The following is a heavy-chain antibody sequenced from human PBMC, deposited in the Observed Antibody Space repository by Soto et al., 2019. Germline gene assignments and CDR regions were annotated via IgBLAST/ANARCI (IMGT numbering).Heavy chain of an antibody. CDR1: GYTFTSYA. J-gene: IGHJ4*02. D-gene: IGHD3-22*01. CDR3: ASGSWLTYFDY. CDR2: INAGNGNT. V-gene: IGHV1-3*01. Sequence: QVQLVQSGAEVKKPGASVKVSCKASGYTFTSYAMHWVRQAPGQRLEWMGWINAGNGNTKYSQKFQGRVTITRDTSASAAYMERCGLRSEDTSVYYCASGSWLTYFDYWGQGTLVTVSS.